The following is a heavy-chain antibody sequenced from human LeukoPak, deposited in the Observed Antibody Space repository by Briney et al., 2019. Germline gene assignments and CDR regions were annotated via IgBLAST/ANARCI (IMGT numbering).Heavy chain of an antibody. CDR3: ARLWFGELLDPN. V-gene: IGHV5-10-1*01. Sequence: GESLKISCKGSGYSFTSYWISWMRQMPGKGLEWMGRIDPSDSYTNYSPSFQGHVTISADKSISTAYLQWSSLKASDTAMYYCARLWFGELLDPNWGQGTLVTVSS. D-gene: IGHD3-10*01. J-gene: IGHJ4*02. CDR2: IDPSDSYT. CDR1: GYSFTSYW.